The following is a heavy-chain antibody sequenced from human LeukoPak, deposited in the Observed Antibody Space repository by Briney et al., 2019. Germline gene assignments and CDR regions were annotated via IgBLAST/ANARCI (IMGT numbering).Heavy chain of an antibody. CDR2: IYYSGST. CDR3: ARYRPGRPMYYFDY. V-gene: IGHV4-39*01. J-gene: IGHJ4*02. CDR1: GGSSSSSSYY. Sequence: SETLSLTCTVSGGSSSSSSYYWGWIRQPPGKGLEWIGSIYYSGSTYYNPSLKSRVTISVDTSKNQFSLKLSSVTAADTAVYYCARYRPGRPMYYFDYWGQGTLVTVSS.